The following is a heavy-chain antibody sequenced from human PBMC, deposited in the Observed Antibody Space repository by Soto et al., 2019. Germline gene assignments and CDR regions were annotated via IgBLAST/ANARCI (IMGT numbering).Heavy chain of an antibody. J-gene: IGHJ4*02. Sequence: EVQLLETGGGLVQPGGSLRLSCAASGFTFSSYAMSWVRQAPGKGLEWVSAISGSGANTYYADSVKGRFTISRDNSKNTLYLQMNSLRAEDTAVYYCAKDRVAAAQQNFDYWGQGTLVTVSS. V-gene: IGHV3-23*01. CDR3: AKDRVAAAQQNFDY. CDR2: ISGSGANT. D-gene: IGHD2-2*01. CDR1: GFTFSSYA.